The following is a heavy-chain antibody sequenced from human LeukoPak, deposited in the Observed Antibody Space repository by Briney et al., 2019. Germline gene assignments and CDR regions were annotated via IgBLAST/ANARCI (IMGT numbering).Heavy chain of an antibody. V-gene: IGHV4-59*01. CDR1: GGSISSYY. CDR3: AREGSIVGATPYFQH. CDR2: IYYSGST. Sequence: PSETLSLTCTVSGGSISSYYWSWIRQPPGKGLEWIGYIYYSGSTNYNPSLKSRVTIPVDTSKNQFSLKLSSVTAADTAVYYCAREGSIVGATPYFQHWGQGTLVTVSS. D-gene: IGHD1-26*01. J-gene: IGHJ1*01.